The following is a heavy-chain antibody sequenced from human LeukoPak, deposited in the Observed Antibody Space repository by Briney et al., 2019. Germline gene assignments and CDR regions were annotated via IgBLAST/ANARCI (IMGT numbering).Heavy chain of an antibody. Sequence: GGSLRLSCAASGFTFSGYYMSWIRQAPGKGLEWVSYISSSSSYTNYADSVKGRFTISRDNAKNSLYLQMNSLRAEDTAVYYCARELGGVIIGHAFDIWGQGTMVTVSS. CDR1: GFTFSGYY. CDR2: ISSSSSYT. J-gene: IGHJ3*02. V-gene: IGHV3-11*05. D-gene: IGHD3-10*01. CDR3: ARELGGVIIGHAFDI.